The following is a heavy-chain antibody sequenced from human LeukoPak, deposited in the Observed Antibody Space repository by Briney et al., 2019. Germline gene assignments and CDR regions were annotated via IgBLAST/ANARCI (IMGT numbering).Heavy chain of an antibody. V-gene: IGHV3-21*01. D-gene: IGHD6-13*01. J-gene: IGHJ5*02. Sequence: GGSLRLSCAASGFTFSSYSMNWVCQAPGKGLEWVSSISSSSSSYIYYADSVKGRFTISRDNAKNSLYLQMNSLRAEDTAVYYCARDGSSWDNWFDPWGQGTLVTVSS. CDR3: ARDGSSWDNWFDP. CDR2: ISSSSSSYI. CDR1: GFTFSSYS.